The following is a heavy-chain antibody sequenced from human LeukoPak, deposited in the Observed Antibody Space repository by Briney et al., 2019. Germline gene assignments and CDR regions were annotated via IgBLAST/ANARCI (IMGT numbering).Heavy chain of an antibody. CDR2: GHLDGRT. V-gene: IGHV4-4*02. J-gene: IGHJ4*02. D-gene: IGHD6-25*01. CDR1: GGSVTSTNW. Sequence: SETLSLTCAVSGGSVTSTNWWPWVRQPPGEGLEWIGEGHLDGRTNYNPSLKSRLVMSADLPENHISLKLTSVTAADTAVYYCAREGGFYRPLDYSGQGTLVTVSS. CDR3: AREGGFYRPLDY.